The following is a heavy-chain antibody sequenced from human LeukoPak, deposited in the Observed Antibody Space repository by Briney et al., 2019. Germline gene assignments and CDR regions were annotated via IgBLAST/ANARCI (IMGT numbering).Heavy chain of an antibody. CDR1: GFTVSSNH. D-gene: IGHD1-26*01. CDR2: IYSGGST. CDR3: ARDLNNGSYNWFDP. V-gene: IGHV3-66*01. Sequence: GGSLRLSCAVSGFTVSSNHMSWVRQAPGTGLEWVSVIYSGGSTDYADSVKGRFTISRDNSKNTLYLQMNSLRAEDTAIYYCARDLNNGSYNWFDPWGQGTLVTVSS. J-gene: IGHJ5*02.